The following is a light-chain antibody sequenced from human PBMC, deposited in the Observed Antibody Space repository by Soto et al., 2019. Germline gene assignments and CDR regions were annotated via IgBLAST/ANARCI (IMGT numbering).Light chain of an antibody. Sequence: ILLTQSPATLSLSPGKRATLSCRASQNISNYLIWYQQKPGQAPRLLIYDVSNRAAGIPARFSGSGSGTDFTLTISSLEPEGSAVYYCQQRHMWPITFGQGTRLEIK. CDR1: QNISNY. V-gene: IGKV3-11*01. CDR3: QQRHMWPIT. J-gene: IGKJ5*01. CDR2: DVS.